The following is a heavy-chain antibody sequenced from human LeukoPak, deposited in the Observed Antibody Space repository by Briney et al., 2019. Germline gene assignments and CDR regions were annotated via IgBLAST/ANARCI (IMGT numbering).Heavy chain of an antibody. CDR1: GYTFTNYD. J-gene: IGHJ4*02. CDR3: ARNEGTVVTGYYFDY. Sequence: ASVKVSCKASGYTFTNYDINWVRQATGQGLEWMGWMNPNSGNTGYAQKFQGRVTITRNTSISTAYMELSSLRSEDTAVYYCARNEGTVVTGYYFDYWGQGTLVTVSS. D-gene: IGHD4-23*01. CDR2: MNPNSGNT. V-gene: IGHV1-8*03.